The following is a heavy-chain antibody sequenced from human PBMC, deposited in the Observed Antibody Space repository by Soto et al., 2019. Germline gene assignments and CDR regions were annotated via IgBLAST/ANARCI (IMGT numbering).Heavy chain of an antibody. D-gene: IGHD6-19*01. CDR3: AKEGTAGLALDYYYYMDV. Sequence: HPGGSLRLSGAAAGFTFSSDAMSWVRQAPGKGLEWVSAISGSGGSTYYADSVKGRFTISRDNSKNTLYLQMNSLRAEDTAVYYCAKEGTAGLALDYYYYMDVWCKGTTVTVSS. CDR2: ISGSGGST. V-gene: IGHV3-23*01. J-gene: IGHJ6*03. CDR1: GFTFSSDA.